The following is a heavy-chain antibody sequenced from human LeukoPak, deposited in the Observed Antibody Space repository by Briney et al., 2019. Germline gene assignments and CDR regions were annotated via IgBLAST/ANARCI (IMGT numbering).Heavy chain of an antibody. CDR1: GFTFSAYE. CDR2: ITRSGSTI. J-gene: IGHJ4*02. Sequence: GGSLRLSCAASGFTFSAYEMNWVRQAPGKGLEWISYITRSGSTIYYADSVKGRFTISRDNAENSLFLQMNSLRAEDTAVYYCARELSSWYVLDYWGQGTLVTVSS. CDR3: ARELSSWYVLDY. V-gene: IGHV3-48*03. D-gene: IGHD6-13*01.